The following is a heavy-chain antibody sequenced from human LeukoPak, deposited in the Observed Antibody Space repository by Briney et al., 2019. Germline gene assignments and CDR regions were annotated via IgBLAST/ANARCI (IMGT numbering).Heavy chain of an antibody. Sequence: GGSLRLSCAASGFTSSSYSMNWVRQAPGKGLEWVSSISSSSSYIYYADSVKGRFTISRDNAKSSLYLQMNSLRAEDTAVYYCARDEEQWLVRYYGMDVWGQGTTVTVSS. J-gene: IGHJ6*02. CDR3: ARDEEQWLVRYYGMDV. D-gene: IGHD6-19*01. V-gene: IGHV3-21*01. CDR2: ISSSSSYI. CDR1: GFTSSSYS.